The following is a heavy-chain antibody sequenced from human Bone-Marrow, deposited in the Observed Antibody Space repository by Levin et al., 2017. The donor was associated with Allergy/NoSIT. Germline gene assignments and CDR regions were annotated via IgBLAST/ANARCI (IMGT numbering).Heavy chain of an antibody. D-gene: IGHD4-11*01. CDR3: ARDPSPYSNDVANWFDH. Sequence: PGGSLRLSCEASGFTFSNFGLHWVRQAPGKGLEWVAVVWYDESNKYYADSVNGRFTISRDNSKNTLYLQMHGLRVEDTAIYYCARDPSPYSNDVANWFDHWGQGTLVTVAS. CDR1: GFTFSNFG. J-gene: IGHJ5*02. CDR2: VWYDESNK. V-gene: IGHV3-33*01.